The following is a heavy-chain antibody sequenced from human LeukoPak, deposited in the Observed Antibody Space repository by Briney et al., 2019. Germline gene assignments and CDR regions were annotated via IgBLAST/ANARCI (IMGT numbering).Heavy chain of an antibody. J-gene: IGHJ4*02. CDR2: IIPIFGTT. CDR1: GGTFSSYA. D-gene: IGHD1-26*01. Sequence: GASVKVSCKASGGTFSSYAIGWVRQAPGQGLEWMGGIIPIFGTTNYAQKFQGRVTITADESTSTAYMELSSLRSEDTAVYYCARSNPPSHNGSYQLAFDYWGQGTLVTVSS. V-gene: IGHV1-69*13. CDR3: ARSNPPSHNGSYQLAFDY.